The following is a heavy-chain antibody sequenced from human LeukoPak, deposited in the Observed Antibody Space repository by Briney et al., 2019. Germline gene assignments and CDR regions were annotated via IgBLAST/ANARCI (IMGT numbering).Heavy chain of an antibody. J-gene: IGHJ4*02. CDR1: GFSFRFYG. D-gene: IGHD3-22*01. CDR2: ISEDGTKK. V-gene: IGHV3-30*18. CDR3: AKGKWYYYDSSGYYYDY. Sequence: PGRSLRLSCAASGFSFRFYGMHCVRQAPGKGLEWVAVISEDGTKKNYAESVKGRFTISRDNSNNTLYLQMNSLRAEDTAVYYCAKGKWYYYDSSGYYYDYWGQGTLVTVSS.